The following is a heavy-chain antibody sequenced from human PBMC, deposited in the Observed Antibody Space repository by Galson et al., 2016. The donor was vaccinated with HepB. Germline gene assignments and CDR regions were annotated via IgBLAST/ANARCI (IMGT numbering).Heavy chain of an antibody. V-gene: IGHV1-69*13. D-gene: IGHD3-10*01. CDR3: ARGGTYFGSGTYRLDY. J-gene: IGHJ4*02. CDR1: GGTFSSYA. CDR2: IIPIFDSA. Sequence: SVKVSCKTSGGTFSSYALGWVRQAPGQGLEWMGGIIPIFDSANYAQNFQGRVTITADESTSTTYMELSSLRSEDTAVYYCARGGTYFGSGTYRLDYWGQGTLVTVSS.